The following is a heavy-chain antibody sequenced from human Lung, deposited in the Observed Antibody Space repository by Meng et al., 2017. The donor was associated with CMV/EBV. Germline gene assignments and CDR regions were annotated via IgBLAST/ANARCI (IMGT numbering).Heavy chain of an antibody. D-gene: IGHD2/OR15-2a*01. CDR1: GDTFSNYD. CDR2: MTPRNGRV. CDR3: ARTFSFVWHYF. J-gene: IGHJ4*02. V-gene: IGHV1-8*01. Sequence: CAASGDTFSNYDINWIRQAAGQGLEWMGWMTPRNGRVEYAQKFQGRMTMTADTSINTAYMELRSLRSDDTAVYYCARTFSFVWHYFWGQGTLVTVSS.